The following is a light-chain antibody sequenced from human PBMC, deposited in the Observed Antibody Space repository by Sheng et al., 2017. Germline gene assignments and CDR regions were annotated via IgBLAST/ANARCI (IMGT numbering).Light chain of an antibody. CDR3: QQYNNWPPLT. CDR2: DAA. V-gene: IGKV3-11*01. J-gene: IGKJ4*01. CDR1: QSVANY. Sequence: EIVLTQSPGTLSLSPGDRATLSCRASQSVANYLAWYQQKPGQAPRLLIQDAANRATGIPARFSGSGSGTVFTLTISSLEAEDFAVYYCQQYNNWPPLTFGGGTKVEIK.